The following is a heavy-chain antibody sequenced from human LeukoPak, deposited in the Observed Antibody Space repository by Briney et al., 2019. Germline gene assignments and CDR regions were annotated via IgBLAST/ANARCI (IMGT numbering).Heavy chain of an antibody. D-gene: IGHD3-22*01. CDR3: AKISGYYFGDFGY. CDR2: ISGSGGST. V-gene: IGHV3-23*01. J-gene: IGHJ4*02. CDR1: GFTFDDYA. Sequence: SLRLSCAASGFTFDDYAMHWVRQAPGKGLEWVSAISGSGGSTYYADSVKGRFTISRDNSKNTLDLQMNSLKAEDTAVYYCAKISGYYFGDFGYWGQGTLVTVSS.